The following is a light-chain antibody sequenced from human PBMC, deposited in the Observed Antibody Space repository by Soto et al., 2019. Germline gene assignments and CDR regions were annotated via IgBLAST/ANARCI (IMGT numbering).Light chain of an antibody. Sequence: QSVLTQPASVSGSPGQSITISCTGTSSDVGSYTLVSWYQQHPGKAPKLMIYEASKRPSGVSNRFSGSKSGNTASLTISGLQAEDEADYYCCSYAGSSTYVVFGGGTKVTVL. CDR3: CSYAGSSTYVV. V-gene: IGLV2-23*01. CDR1: SSDVGSYTL. CDR2: EAS. J-gene: IGLJ2*01.